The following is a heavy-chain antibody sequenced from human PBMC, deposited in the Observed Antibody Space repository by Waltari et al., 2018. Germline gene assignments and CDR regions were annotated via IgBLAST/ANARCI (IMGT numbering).Heavy chain of an antibody. CDR3: ATNYDILTGYYDDYYYYMDV. D-gene: IGHD3-9*01. CDR2: IYTSGST. CDR1: GGSISSYY. V-gene: IGHV4-4*07. J-gene: IGHJ6*03. Sequence: QVQLQESGPGLVKPSETLSLTCTVSGGSISSYYWSWIRQPAGKGLEWIGRIYTSGSTNYNPSLKSRVTISVDTSKNQFSLKLSSVTAADTAVYYCATNYDILTGYYDDYYYYMDVWGKGTTVTVSS.